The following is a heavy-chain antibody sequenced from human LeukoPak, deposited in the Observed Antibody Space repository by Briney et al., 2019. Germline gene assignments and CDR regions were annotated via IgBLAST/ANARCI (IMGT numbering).Heavy chain of an antibody. CDR1: GYTFTGYY. CDR2: INPNSGGT. Sequence: SVKVSFKASGYTFTGYYMHWVRQAPGQGLEWMGWINPNSGGTNYAQKFQGRITMTRDKSISTVYMDLTSLRSDDTAVYYCARVGAMVLWGQGTLVTVSS. D-gene: IGHD5-18*01. CDR3: ARVGAMVL. J-gene: IGHJ1*01. V-gene: IGHV1-2*02.